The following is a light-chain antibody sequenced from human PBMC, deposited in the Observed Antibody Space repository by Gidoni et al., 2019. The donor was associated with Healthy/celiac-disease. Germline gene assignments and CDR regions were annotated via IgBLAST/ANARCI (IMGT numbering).Light chain of an antibody. CDR3: KQYAT. V-gene: IGKV3-20*01. CDR2: GAS. J-gene: IGKJ3*01. CDR1: QSVSSSY. Sequence: IVLTQSPGTLSLSPVERATLSCRASQSVSSSYLAWYKQKPGQAPRLLIYGASRRATGIPDRLSGSGSGTDFTLTISRLEPEDFAVYYCKQYATFGHGTKVDIK.